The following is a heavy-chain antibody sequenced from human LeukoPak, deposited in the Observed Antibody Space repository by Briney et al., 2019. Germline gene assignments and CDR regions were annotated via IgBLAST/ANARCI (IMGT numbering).Heavy chain of an antibody. J-gene: IGHJ5*02. D-gene: IGHD1-26*01. V-gene: IGHV1-8*01. Sequence: ASVKVSCKTSGYTFTSYDINWARQAPGQGLEWMGWMNPNSGNTGYSQKFQGRVTMTRNTSISAAYMELSSLRSEDTAVYYCARGAWSYKFDPWGQGTLVTVSS. CDR3: ARGAWSYKFDP. CDR1: GYTFTSYD. CDR2: MNPNSGNT.